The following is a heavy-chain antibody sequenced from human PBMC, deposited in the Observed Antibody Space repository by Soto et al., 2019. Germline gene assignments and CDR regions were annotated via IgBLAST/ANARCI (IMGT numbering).Heavy chain of an antibody. Sequence: ASGKVACNVSGNTLSGLTMPWVRHAPGKGLEWMGSLDYEEGERNFAHRFQGRFTVNEDTSTDTAYMDLSRLKSEYTAVYYCAAGVTTFDYWGQGTLVTVSS. D-gene: IGHD4-17*01. J-gene: IGHJ4*02. V-gene: IGHV1-24*01. CDR2: LDYEEGER. CDR1: GNTLSGLT. CDR3: AAGVTTFDY.